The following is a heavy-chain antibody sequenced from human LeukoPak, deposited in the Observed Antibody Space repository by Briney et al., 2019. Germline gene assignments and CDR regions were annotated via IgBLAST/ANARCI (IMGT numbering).Heavy chain of an antibody. CDR2: INSDGSST. CDR3: ARVGSLEAFDI. CDR1: GFTFSSYW. J-gene: IGHJ3*02. Sequence: GGSLRLSCAASGFTFSSYWMHWVRHAPGKGLVWVSRINSDGSSTSYADSVKGRFTISRDNAKNTLYLQMNSLRAEDTAVYYCARVGSLEAFDIWGQGTMVTVSS. V-gene: IGHV3-74*01. D-gene: IGHD3-3*01.